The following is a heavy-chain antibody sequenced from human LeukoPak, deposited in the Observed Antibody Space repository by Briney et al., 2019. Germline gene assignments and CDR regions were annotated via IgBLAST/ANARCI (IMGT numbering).Heavy chain of an antibody. V-gene: IGHV3-30*02. D-gene: IGHD6-13*01. J-gene: IGHJ3*02. CDR2: IRYVGSNK. CDR1: GFTFSSYG. CDR3: AKDRGSSWYSVAFDI. Sequence: GGSLRLSCAASGFTFSSYGMHWVRQAPGKGLEWVAFIRYVGSNKYYADSVKGRFTISRDNSKNTLYLQMNSLRAEDTAVYYCAKDRGSSWYSVAFDIWGQGTMVTVSS.